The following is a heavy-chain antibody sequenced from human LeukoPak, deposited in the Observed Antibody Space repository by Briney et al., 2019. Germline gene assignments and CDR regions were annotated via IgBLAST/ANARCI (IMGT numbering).Heavy chain of an antibody. CDR1: GFTFNSYW. V-gene: IGHV3-7*01. CDR2: IKKDGSYI. CDR3: ARLTTTSPPAFDY. J-gene: IGHJ4*02. D-gene: IGHD4/OR15-4a*01. Sequence: GGSLRLSCAVSGFTFNSYWMSWVRQAPGKGLEWVANIKKDGSYIYYVNSVKGRFTISRDNAKNSLYLHMSSLRAEDTAVYYCARLTTTSPPAFDYWGQGTLVTVSS.